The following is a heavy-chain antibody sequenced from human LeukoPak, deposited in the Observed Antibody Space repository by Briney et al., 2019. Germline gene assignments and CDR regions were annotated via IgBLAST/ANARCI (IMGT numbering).Heavy chain of an antibody. J-gene: IGHJ4*02. CDR2: IWYDGSNK. D-gene: IGHD6-19*01. V-gene: IGHV3-33*06. CDR3: AKDRGSGWYDAIDY. CDR1: GLSLSSED. Sequence: GGSRSFSCAGSGLSLSSEDMPGVGLSPDKGLEWVAVIWYDGSNKYYADSVKGRFTISRGNSKNTLYLQMNSLRAEDTAVYYCAKDRGSGWYDAIDYWGQGTLVTVSS.